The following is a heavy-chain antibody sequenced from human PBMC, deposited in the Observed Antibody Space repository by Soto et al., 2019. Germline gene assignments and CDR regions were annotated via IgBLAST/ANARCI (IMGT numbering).Heavy chain of an antibody. D-gene: IGHD3-3*01. CDR2: INAYNGNT. Sequence: ASVKVSCKASGYTFTSYAMHWVRQAPGQRLEWMGWINAYNGNTKYAQKLQGRVTMTTDTSTSTAYMELRSLRSEDTAVYYCARDRGYYDFWSGSLIWGQGTMVTVSS. CDR1: GYTFTSYA. V-gene: IGHV1-3*01. CDR3: ARDRGYYDFWSGSLI. J-gene: IGHJ3*02.